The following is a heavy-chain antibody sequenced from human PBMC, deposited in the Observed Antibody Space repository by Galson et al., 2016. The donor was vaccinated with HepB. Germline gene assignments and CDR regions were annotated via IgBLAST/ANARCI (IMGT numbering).Heavy chain of an antibody. Sequence: LSLTCTVSGASISGSIHFWAWIRQSPGKGLEWIGSLSYSGSSFYNPSLERRVTISVDTSTNHLFLNLSSVTAADTALYYCARHASYSYAWQIKKNWFDPWGQGTQVTVSS. CDR1: GASISGSIHF. J-gene: IGHJ5*02. CDR2: LSYSGSS. D-gene: IGHD3-16*02. CDR3: ARHASYSYAWQIKKNWFDP. V-gene: IGHV4-39*01.